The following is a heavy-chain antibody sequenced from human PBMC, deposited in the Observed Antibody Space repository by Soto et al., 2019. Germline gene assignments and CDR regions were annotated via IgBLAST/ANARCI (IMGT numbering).Heavy chain of an antibody. CDR2: ISAYNGNT. V-gene: IGHV1-18*04. CDR1: GYTFTSYG. CDR3: ERAYSTGWYFDYYYYHGMDV. D-gene: IGHD6-19*01. J-gene: IGHJ6*02. Sequence: ASVKVSCKASGYTFTSYGISWVRQAPVQGLEWMGWISAYNGNTNYAQKLQGRVNMTTDTSTSTAYMGLRSLRSDDTAVYYCERAYSTGWYFDYYYYHGMDVWG.